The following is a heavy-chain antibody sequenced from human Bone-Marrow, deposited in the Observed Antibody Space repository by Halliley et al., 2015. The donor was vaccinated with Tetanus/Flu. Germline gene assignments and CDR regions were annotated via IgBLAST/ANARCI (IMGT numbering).Heavy chain of an antibody. CDR1: GGSINGYY. J-gene: IGHJ3*02. CDR3: ARRAYCSSTSCFDAFDI. CDR2: ISYSGST. D-gene: IGHD2-2*01. V-gene: IGHV4-59*12. Sequence: CTVSGGSINGYYWSWIRQPPGKGLEWIAYISYSGSTTYKPSLKSRLSMSSDTSKNQFSLRLTSVTAADTAVYYCARRAYCSSTSCFDAFDIWGQGTMVTVSS.